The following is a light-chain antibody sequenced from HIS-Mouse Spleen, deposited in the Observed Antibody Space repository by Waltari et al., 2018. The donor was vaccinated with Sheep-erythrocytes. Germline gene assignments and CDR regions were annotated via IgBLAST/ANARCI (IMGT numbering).Light chain of an antibody. J-gene: IGLJ2*01. CDR1: SSDVGGYNY. Sequence: QSALTQPASVSGSPGQSITISCTGTSSDVGGYNYVPWYQQHPGKAPKLMIYEVSNRPSGVSKRFSGSKSGNTASLTISGLQAEDEADYYCSSYTSSSTPVVFGGGTKLTVL. CDR2: EVS. V-gene: IGLV2-14*01. CDR3: SSYTSSSTPVV.